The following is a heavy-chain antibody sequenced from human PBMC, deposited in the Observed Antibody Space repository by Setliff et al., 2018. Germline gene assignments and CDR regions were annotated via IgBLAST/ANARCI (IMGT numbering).Heavy chain of an antibody. CDR3: TRSTSGAFDY. V-gene: IGHV3-7*01. J-gene: IGHJ4*02. CDR1: GFTFSSHR. CDR2: INHDGSEK. Sequence: GGSLRLSCAASGFTFSSHRMAWVRQAPGKGLEWVANINHDGSEKYSVDSVKGRFTISRDTAKNSLSLQMNSLRAEDTAVYYCTRSTSGAFDYWGQGALVTVSS. D-gene: IGHD2-2*01.